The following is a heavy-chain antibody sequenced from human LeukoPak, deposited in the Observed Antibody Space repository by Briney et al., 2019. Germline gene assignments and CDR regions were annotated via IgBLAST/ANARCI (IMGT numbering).Heavy chain of an antibody. Sequence: GGSMSLSSVPYGFSFSDYYMRWIRPPAGKGLEWVSYISSSGSTIYYADSVKDRFTIYRDNAKNSPYLQMNSLRAEDTAVYYCARGEYSGGGYSGYGLWGQGTLVTVSS. J-gene: IGHJ4*02. CDR2: ISSSGSTI. D-gene: IGHD5-12*01. V-gene: IGHV3-11*01. CDR3: ARGEYSGGGYSGYGL. CDR1: GFSFSDYY.